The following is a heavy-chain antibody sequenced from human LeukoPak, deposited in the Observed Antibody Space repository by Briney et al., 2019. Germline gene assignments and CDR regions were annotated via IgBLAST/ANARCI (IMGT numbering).Heavy chain of an antibody. CDR1: GYSFTSYW. J-gene: IGHJ4*02. Sequence: GASLKISCKGSGYSFTSYWIGWVRQMPGKGLEWMGIIYPGDSNTRYSPSFQGQVTISADKSISTAYLQWTSLKASDTAIYYCARQPLVRDCGGDCEFDYWGQGTRVSVSS. D-gene: IGHD2-21*02. V-gene: IGHV5-51*01. CDR3: ARQPLVRDCGGDCEFDY. CDR2: IYPGDSNT.